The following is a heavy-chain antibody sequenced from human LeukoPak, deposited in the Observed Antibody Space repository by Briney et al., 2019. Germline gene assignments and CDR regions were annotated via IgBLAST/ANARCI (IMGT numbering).Heavy chain of an antibody. V-gene: IGHV4-4*07. CDR1: GGSISSYY. Sequence: SETLSLTCTVSGGSISSYYWSWIRQPAGKGLEWIGRIYTSGSTNYNPSLKSRVTISVDTSKNQFSLKLSSVTAADTAVYYCARESDSSGYSYFQHWGQGTLVTVSS. CDR2: IYTSGST. CDR3: ARESDSSGYSYFQH. J-gene: IGHJ1*01. D-gene: IGHD3-22*01.